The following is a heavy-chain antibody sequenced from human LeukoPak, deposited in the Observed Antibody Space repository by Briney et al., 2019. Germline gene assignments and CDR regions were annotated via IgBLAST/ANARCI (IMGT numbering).Heavy chain of an antibody. CDR1: GGSISSYY. Sequence: SETLSLTCTVSGGSISSYYWSWIRQPPGKGLEWIGYIYYSGSTNYNPSLKSRVTISVDTSKNQFSLKLSSVTAADTAVYYCARGLGFYYDSSGYGGYFDYRGQGTLVTVSS. V-gene: IGHV4-59*01. CDR2: IYYSGST. J-gene: IGHJ4*02. CDR3: ARGLGFYYDSSGYGGYFDY. D-gene: IGHD3-22*01.